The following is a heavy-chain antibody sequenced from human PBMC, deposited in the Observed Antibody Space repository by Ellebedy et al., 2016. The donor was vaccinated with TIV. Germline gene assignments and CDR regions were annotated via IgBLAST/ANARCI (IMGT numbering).Heavy chain of an antibody. CDR1: GYTFTNYY. Sequence: ASVKVSCKASGYTFTNYYMHWVRQAPGQGLEWMGIINPSGGSTSYAQKFQGRVTMTRDTSTSTVYMELSSLRSEDTAVYYCARGPLSDYDILTGYSKSGGYYFDYWGQGTLVTVSS. J-gene: IGHJ4*02. D-gene: IGHD3-9*01. V-gene: IGHV1-46*01. CDR3: ARGPLSDYDILTGYSKSGGYYFDY. CDR2: INPSGGST.